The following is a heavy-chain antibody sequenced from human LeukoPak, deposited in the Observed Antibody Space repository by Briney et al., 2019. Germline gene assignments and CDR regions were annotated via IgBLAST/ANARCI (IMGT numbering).Heavy chain of an antibody. CDR3: ASCPPGYSYGQYFDY. J-gene: IGHJ4*02. D-gene: IGHD5-18*01. CDR2: IIPIFGTA. V-gene: IGHV1-69*13. CDR1: GGTFSSYA. Sequence: SVKVSCKASGGTFSSYAISWVRQAPGQGLEWMGGIIPIFGTANYAQKFQGRVMITADESTSTAYMELSSLRSEDTAVYYCASCPPGYSYGQYFDYWGQGTLVTVSS.